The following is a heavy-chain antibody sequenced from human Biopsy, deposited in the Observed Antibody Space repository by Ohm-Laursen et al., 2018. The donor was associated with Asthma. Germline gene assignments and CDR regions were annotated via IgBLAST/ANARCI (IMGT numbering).Heavy chain of an antibody. CDR3: ARGDSSGWSHYYFDY. J-gene: IGHJ4*02. Sequence: SSLRLSCSASGFILSNYDMHWVRQAPGKGLEWVAVLSYNGNNKYYADSVRGRFTISRDNSENTLYLQMDSLRAEDTAVYYCARGDSSGWSHYYFDYWGQGTLVTVSS. V-gene: IGHV3-30*03. D-gene: IGHD6-19*01. CDR2: LSYNGNNK. CDR1: GFILSNYD.